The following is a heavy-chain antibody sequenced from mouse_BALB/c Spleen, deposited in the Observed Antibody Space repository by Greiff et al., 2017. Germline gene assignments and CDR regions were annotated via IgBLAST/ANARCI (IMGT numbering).Heavy chain of an antibody. CDR2: IDPSDSYT. CDR3: ARRGMTGFAY. Sequence: QVQLQQPGAELVKPGASVKLSCKASGYTFTSYWMHWVKQRPGQGLEWIGEIDPSDSYTNYNQNFKGKATLTVDKSSSTAYMQLSSLTSEDSAVYYCARRGMTGFAYWGQGTLVTVSA. J-gene: IGHJ3*01. V-gene: IGHV1-69*02. CDR1: GYTFTSYW.